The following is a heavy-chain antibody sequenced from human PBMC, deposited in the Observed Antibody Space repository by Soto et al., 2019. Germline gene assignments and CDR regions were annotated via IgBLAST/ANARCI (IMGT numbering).Heavy chain of an antibody. J-gene: IGHJ4*02. Sequence: ASVKVSCKASGYTFTSYAMHWVRQAPGQRLEWMGWINAGNGNTKYSQKFQDRVSLTRDTSASSVYMELSSLRSEDTAVYYCARGPSSGDFDYWGQGTLVTVSS. CDR1: GYTFTSYA. D-gene: IGHD6-6*01. V-gene: IGHV1-3*01. CDR3: ARGPSSGDFDY. CDR2: INAGNGNT.